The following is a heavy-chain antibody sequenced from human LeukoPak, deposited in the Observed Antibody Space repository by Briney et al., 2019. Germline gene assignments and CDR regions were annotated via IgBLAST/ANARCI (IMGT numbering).Heavy chain of an antibody. V-gene: IGHV3-23*01. CDR2: MSGSAGST. CDR1: GFTFSSYA. J-gene: IGHJ5*02. CDR3: ARAVDFWSGYPQPNWFDP. D-gene: IGHD3-3*01. Sequence: GGSLRLSCVASGFTFSSYAMSWVRQAPGKGLEWVSAMSGSAGSTYYADSVKGRFTISRDNSKNTLYLQMNSLRAEDTAVYYCARAVDFWSGYPQPNWFDPWGQGTLVTVSS.